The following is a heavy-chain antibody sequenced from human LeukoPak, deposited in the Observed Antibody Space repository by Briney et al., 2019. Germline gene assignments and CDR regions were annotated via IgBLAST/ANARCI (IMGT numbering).Heavy chain of an antibody. CDR3: ARSEWDIVVVPAARPSSGSFDI. CDR2: IYTSGST. J-gene: IGHJ3*02. V-gene: IGHV4-61*02. D-gene: IGHD2-2*02. CDR1: GGSISSGSYY. Sequence: PSETLSLTCTVSGGSISSGSYYWRWIRQPAGKGLEWIGRIYTSGSTNYNPSLKSRVTISVDTSKNQFSLKLSSVTAADTAVYYCARSEWDIVVVPAARPSSGSFDIWGQGTMVTVSS.